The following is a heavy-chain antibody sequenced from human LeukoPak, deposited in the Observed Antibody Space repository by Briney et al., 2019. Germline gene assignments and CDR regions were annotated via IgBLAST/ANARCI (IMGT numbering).Heavy chain of an antibody. Sequence: SQTLSLTCTVSGGSISSGSYYWSWIRQPAGKGLEWIGRIYTSGSTNYNPSLTSRVTISVDTSKNQFSLKLSSVTAADTAVYYCARDGSSSWADYGMDVWGQGTTVTVSS. CDR2: IYTSGST. CDR3: ARDGSSSWADYGMDV. J-gene: IGHJ6*02. D-gene: IGHD6-13*01. CDR1: GGSISSGSYY. V-gene: IGHV4-61*02.